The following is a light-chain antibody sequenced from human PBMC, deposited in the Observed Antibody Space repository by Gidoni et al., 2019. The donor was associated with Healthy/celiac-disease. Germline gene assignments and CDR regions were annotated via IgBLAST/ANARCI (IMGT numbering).Light chain of an antibody. J-gene: IGLJ2*01. V-gene: IGLV1-51*01. CDR3: GTWDSSLSAGV. CDR2: DNN. CDR1: SSNIGNKY. Sequence: QSVLTQPPSVSAAPGQKVTISCSGSSSNIGNKYVSWYQQLPGTAPKLLIYDNNKRPSGIPDRFSGSKSGTSATLGITGLQTGDEADYYCGTWDSSLSAGVFGGRDQADRP.